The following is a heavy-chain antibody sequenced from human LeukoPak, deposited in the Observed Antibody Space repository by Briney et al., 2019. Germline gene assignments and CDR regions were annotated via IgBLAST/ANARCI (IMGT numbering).Heavy chain of an antibody. Sequence: GGSLRLSCAASGFTFSNAWMSWVRQAPGKGLEWVGRIRSKTDGGTTDYAAPVKGRFTISRDNSKNTLYLQMNSLRAEDTAVYYCARVPIAAAADPYYFDYWGQGTLVTVSS. D-gene: IGHD6-13*01. CDR2: IRSKTDGGTT. V-gene: IGHV3-15*01. CDR3: ARVPIAAAADPYYFDY. CDR1: GFTFSNAW. J-gene: IGHJ4*02.